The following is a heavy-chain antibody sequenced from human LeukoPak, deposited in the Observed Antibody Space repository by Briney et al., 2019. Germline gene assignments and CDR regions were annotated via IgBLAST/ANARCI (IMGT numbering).Heavy chain of an antibody. CDR2: INHSGST. J-gene: IGHJ4*02. CDR3: ARETYDYGDERYFDY. Sequence: GSLRLSCAASGFSLSSYMLNWVRQPPGKGLEWIGEINHSGSTNYNPSLKSRVTISVDTSKNQFSLKLSSVTAADTAVYYCARETYDYGDERYFDYWGQGTLVTVSS. CDR1: GFSLSSYM. V-gene: IGHV4-34*01. D-gene: IGHD4-17*01.